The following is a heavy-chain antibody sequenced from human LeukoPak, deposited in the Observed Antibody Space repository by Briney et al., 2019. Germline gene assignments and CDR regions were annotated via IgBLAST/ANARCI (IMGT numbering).Heavy chain of an antibody. J-gene: IGHJ4*02. Sequence: SETLSLTCAVYGGSFSGYYWSWIRQPPGKGLEWIGEINHSGSTNYNPSLKSRVTISVDTSKNQFSLKLSSVTAADTAVHYCARESTVIDKGIDYWGQGTLVTVSS. CDR1: GGSFSGYY. D-gene: IGHD4-17*01. CDR3: ARESTVIDKGIDY. V-gene: IGHV4-34*01. CDR2: INHSGST.